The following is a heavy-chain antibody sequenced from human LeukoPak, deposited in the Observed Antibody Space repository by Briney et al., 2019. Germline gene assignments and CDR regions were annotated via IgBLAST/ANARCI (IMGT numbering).Heavy chain of an antibody. V-gene: IGHV3-21*01. CDR3: ARGYCGGDCYGD. CDR1: RFTFSDYF. J-gene: IGHJ1*01. Sequence: GGSLRLSCAASRFTFSDYFMNWVRQAPGKGLEYVSSISGSSRHIYYADSVKGRFTISRDNTKSSLYLQMNSLRVEDMAVYYCARGYCGGDCYGDWGQGTLVTVSS. CDR2: ISGSSRHI. D-gene: IGHD2-21*02.